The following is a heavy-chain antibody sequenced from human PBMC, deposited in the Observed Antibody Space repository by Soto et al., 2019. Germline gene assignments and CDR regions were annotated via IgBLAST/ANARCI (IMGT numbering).Heavy chain of an antibody. CDR2: ISSNGVTT. CDR3: VHPRSTVMIPPT. D-gene: IGHD4-17*01. J-gene: IGHJ5*02. Sequence: GGSLRLSCSASGFTFSSFSMHWVRQAPGKGLEYVSGISSNGVTTYYADSVKGRFTISRDNSENTLYLQMSSLRAEDTAVYYCVHPRSTVMIPPTWRQGTLVTVSS. CDR1: GFTFSSFS. V-gene: IGHV3-64D*06.